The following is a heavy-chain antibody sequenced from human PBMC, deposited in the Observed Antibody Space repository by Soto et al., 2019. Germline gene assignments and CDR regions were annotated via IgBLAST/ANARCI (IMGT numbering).Heavy chain of an antibody. V-gene: IGHV3-23*01. D-gene: IGHD6-19*01. Sequence: EVQLLESGGGLVQPGGSLRLSCAASGFTFSSYAMSWVRQAPGKGLEWVSAISGSGGSTYYADSVKGQFTISRDNTKNTLYLQMNSLRAKDTAVYYCAKFTYSSGWTNEWGQGTLVTVSS. CDR1: GFTFSSYA. CDR3: AKFTYSSGWTNE. CDR2: ISGSGGST. J-gene: IGHJ4*02.